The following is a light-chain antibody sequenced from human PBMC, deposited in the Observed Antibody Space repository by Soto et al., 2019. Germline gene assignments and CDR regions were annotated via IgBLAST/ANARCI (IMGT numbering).Light chain of an antibody. CDR1: QSVLFSSNNKNF. CDR3: QQYYLTPLS. Sequence: DIVMTQSPDSLAVSLGERATINCKSSQSVLFSSNNKNFLAWYQQKPGQPPKLLIYWASARESGVPDRFSGSGSGTDFTLTISSLQADDVAVYYCQQYYLTPLSFGGGTTVDIK. CDR2: WAS. V-gene: IGKV4-1*01. J-gene: IGKJ4*01.